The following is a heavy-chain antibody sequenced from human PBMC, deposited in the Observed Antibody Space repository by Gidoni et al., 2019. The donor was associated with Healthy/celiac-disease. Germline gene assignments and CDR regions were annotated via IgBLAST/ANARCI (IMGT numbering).Heavy chain of an antibody. V-gene: IGHV4-34*01. D-gene: IGHD3-10*01. CDR3: ARVLLWFGDAFDI. Sequence: QVQLQQWGAGLLKPSETLSLTCAVYGGSFSGYYWSWIRQPPGKGLDWIGEINPSGSTNYNPSLKSRVTISVDTSKNQFSLKLSSVTAADTAVYYCARVLLWFGDAFDIWGQGTMVTVSS. J-gene: IGHJ3*02. CDR1: GGSFSGYY. CDR2: INPSGST.